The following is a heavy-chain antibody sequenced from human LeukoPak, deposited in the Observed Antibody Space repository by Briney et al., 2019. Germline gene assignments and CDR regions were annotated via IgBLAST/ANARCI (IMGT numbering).Heavy chain of an antibody. D-gene: IGHD6-13*01. CDR1: GGSINSYY. Sequence: SETLSLTCTVSGGSINSYYWSWIRQPPGKGLEWIGFVYYSGSINYNPSLKSRVTISVDTSNNQFSLKLSSVGAADTVVYYCTRLSRIAAAGAYSYHSLDIWGQGTTVTVSS. CDR2: VYYSGSI. CDR3: TRLSRIAAAGAYSYHSLDI. V-gene: IGHV4-59*13. J-gene: IGHJ6*02.